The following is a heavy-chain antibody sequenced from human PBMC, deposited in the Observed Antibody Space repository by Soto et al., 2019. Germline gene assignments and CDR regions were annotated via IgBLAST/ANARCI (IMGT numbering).Heavy chain of an antibody. CDR3: ARDKGYCSGGSCYSFAAFDI. D-gene: IGHD2-15*01. V-gene: IGHV4-59*01. CDR2: IYYSRST. J-gene: IGHJ3*02. Sequence: SETLSLTCTVSGGSISSYYWSWIRQPPGKGLEWIGYIYYSRSTNYNPSIKSRVTISVETSKNQFSLKLNSVTDADTAVYYSARDKGYCSGGSCYSFAAFDIWGQGTMVTVSS. CDR1: GGSISSYY.